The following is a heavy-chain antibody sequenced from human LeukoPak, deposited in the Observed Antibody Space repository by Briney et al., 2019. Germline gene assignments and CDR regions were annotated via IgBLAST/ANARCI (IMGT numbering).Heavy chain of an antibody. V-gene: IGHV3-9*03. CDR3: AKSPYDFWSGYSALDY. J-gene: IGHJ4*02. D-gene: IGHD3-3*01. Sequence: PGGSLRLSCAASGFTFDDYAMHWVRQAPGKGLEWVSGISWNSGSIGYADSVKGRFTISRDNAKNSLYPQMNSLRAEDMALYYCAKSPYDFWSGYSALDYWGQGTLVTVSS. CDR2: ISWNSGSI. CDR1: GFTFDDYA.